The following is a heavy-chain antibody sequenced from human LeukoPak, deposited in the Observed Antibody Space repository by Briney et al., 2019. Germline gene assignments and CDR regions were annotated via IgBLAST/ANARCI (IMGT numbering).Heavy chain of an antibody. CDR2: SSSSGSTT. J-gene: IGHJ4*02. V-gene: IGHV3-11*01. Sequence: PGGSLRLSCAASGFTFSDYYMSWIRQAPGKGLEWVSSSSSSGSTTYYADSVKGRFTISRDNATSSMYLQMNSLRAEDTAVYYCARVGCGAYDSSGYYYVFFDYWGQGTLVTVSS. CDR3: ARVGCGAYDSSGYYYVFFDY. D-gene: IGHD3-22*01. CDR1: GFTFSDYY.